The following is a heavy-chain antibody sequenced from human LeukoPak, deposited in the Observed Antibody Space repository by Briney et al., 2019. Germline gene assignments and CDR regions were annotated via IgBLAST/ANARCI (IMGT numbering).Heavy chain of an antibody. D-gene: IGHD5-18*01. Sequence: GSLRLSCAASGFTFSSYAMSWIRQPPGKGLEWIGYIYYSGSTNYNPSLKSRVTISVDTSKTQFSLKLSSVTAADTAVYYCSLGYSYGLFDYWGQGTLVTVSS. CDR3: SLGYSYGLFDY. CDR2: IYYSGST. CDR1: GFTFSSYA. V-gene: IGHV4-59*08. J-gene: IGHJ4*02.